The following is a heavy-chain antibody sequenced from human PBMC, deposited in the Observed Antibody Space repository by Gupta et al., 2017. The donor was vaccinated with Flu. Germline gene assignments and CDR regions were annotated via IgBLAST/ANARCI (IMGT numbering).Heavy chain of an antibody. J-gene: IGHJ4*02. CDR1: ISSGTYY. V-gene: IGHV4-39*01. D-gene: IGHD6-13*01. CDR2: IYYSGSA. Sequence: ISSGTYYWDWIRQPPGKGLDWIGSIYYSGSAYYNPSLKSRVTISVDTSKNQFSLKINSVTATDTAVYYCARLGYTSSWVDSWGQGTLVTVSS. CDR3: ARLGYTSSWVDS.